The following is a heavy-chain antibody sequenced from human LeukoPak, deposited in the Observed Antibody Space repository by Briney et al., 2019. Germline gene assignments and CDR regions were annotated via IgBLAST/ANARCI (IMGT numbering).Heavy chain of an antibody. Sequence: GGSLRLSCEVSGFTFSSFWMNWVRQAPGKGLEWVANINQDGSEKWYVDSVKGRFTISRDNAKNSAFLQMNSLRAEDTAVYYCARIGAGSSRDYWGQGTLVTVSS. CDR3: ARIGAGSSRDY. CDR2: INQDGSEK. D-gene: IGHD6-13*01. V-gene: IGHV3-7*04. J-gene: IGHJ4*02. CDR1: GFTFSSFW.